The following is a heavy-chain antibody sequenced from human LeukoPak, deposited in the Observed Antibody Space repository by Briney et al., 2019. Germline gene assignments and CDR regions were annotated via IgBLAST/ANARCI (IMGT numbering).Heavy chain of an antibody. Sequence: PSETLSLTCTVSGGSISSGDYYWSWLRQPPGKGLEWIGYIYYSGSTYYNPSLRSRVTISVDTSKNQFSLKLSSVTTADTAVYYCASFYDFWSGPSDYWGQGTLVTVSS. V-gene: IGHV4-30-4*01. CDR3: ASFYDFWSGPSDY. CDR2: IYYSGST. J-gene: IGHJ4*02. D-gene: IGHD3-3*01. CDR1: GGSISSGDYY.